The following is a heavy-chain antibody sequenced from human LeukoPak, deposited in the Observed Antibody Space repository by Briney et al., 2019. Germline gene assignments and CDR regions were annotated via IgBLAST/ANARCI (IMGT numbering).Heavy chain of an antibody. CDR3: ARDIDNYGDYIPY. Sequence: GGSLRLSCAASEFSVGSNYMTWVRQAPGKGLEWVSLIYSGGSTYYADSVKGRFTISRDNSKNTLYLQMNSLRAEDTAVYYCARDIDNYGDYIPYWGQGTLVTVSS. CDR2: IYSGGST. J-gene: IGHJ4*02. CDR1: EFSVGSNY. V-gene: IGHV3-66*01. D-gene: IGHD4-17*01.